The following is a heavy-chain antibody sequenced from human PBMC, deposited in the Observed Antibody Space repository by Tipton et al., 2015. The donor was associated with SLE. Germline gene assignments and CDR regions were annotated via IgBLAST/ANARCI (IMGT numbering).Heavy chain of an antibody. J-gene: IGHJ6*03. D-gene: IGHD7-27*01. V-gene: IGHV4-61*02. CDR2: IYTSGST. Sequence: TLSLTCTVSGASVSSDSYYWSWIRQPAGKGLEWIGRIYTSGSTNYNPSLKSRVTISIDTSKNQFSLKLSSVTAADTAVYYCARAPHLTGSYYYYYMDVWGKGTTVTISS. CDR1: GASVSSDSYY. CDR3: ARAPHLTGSYYYYYMDV.